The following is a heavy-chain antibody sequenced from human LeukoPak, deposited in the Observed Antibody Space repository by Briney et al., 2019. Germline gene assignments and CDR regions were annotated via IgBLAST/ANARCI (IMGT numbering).Heavy chain of an antibody. CDR3: ARDALVAVAGIFGY. J-gene: IGHJ4*02. CDR2: IKQDGSEI. D-gene: IGHD6-19*01. V-gene: IGHV3-7*01. CDR1: GFTFSSYW. Sequence: GGSLRLSCAASGFTFSSYWMTWVRQAPGKRLEWVANIKQDGSEINYVDSVKGRFTISRDNAKNSLYLQMNSLRAEDTAVYYCARDALVAVAGIFGYWGQGTLVTVSS.